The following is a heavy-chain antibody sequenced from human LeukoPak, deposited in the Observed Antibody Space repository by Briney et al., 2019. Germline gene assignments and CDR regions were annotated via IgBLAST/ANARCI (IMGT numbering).Heavy chain of an antibody. CDR1: GFTFSSYS. D-gene: IGHD5-12*01. CDR3: ARSGSGAVRGFDY. Sequence: PGGSLRLSCAASGFTFSSYSMNWVRQAPGKGLEWVSSISSSSSYIYYADSVKGRFTISRDNAKNSLYLQMNSLRAEDTAVYYCARSGSGAVRGFDYWGQGTLVTVSS. V-gene: IGHV3-21*01. J-gene: IGHJ4*02. CDR2: ISSSSSYI.